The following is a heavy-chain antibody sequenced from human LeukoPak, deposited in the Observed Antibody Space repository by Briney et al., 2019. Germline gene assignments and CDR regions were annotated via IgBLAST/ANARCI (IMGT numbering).Heavy chain of an antibody. Sequence: PGGSLRLSCAASGFTFSSDWMDWVRQAPGKGLMWVSRISPDGSATNCADSVKGRFTVSRDNAKNTLYLQMNSLRAEDTAVYYCARDNQGLSSWGPGTLVTVSS. D-gene: IGHD1-26*01. V-gene: IGHV3-74*01. CDR1: GFTFSSDW. J-gene: IGHJ4*02. CDR3: ARDNQGLSS. CDR2: ISPDGSAT.